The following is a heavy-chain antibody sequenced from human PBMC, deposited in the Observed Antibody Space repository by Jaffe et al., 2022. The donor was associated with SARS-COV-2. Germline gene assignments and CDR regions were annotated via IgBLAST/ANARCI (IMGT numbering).Heavy chain of an antibody. J-gene: IGHJ4*02. CDR1: GFTIRSYS. CDR3: ARESRGEFDY. Sequence: EVQLLESGGGLVQPGGSLRLSCAASGFTIRSYSMSWVRQAPGKGLEWVSTISVSGANIYYADAVKGRFTISRDNSKNTLYLQMNSLRPGDTATYHCARESRGEFDYWGQGTLVTVSS. CDR2: ISVSGANI. D-gene: IGHD3-16*01. V-gene: IGHV3-23*01.